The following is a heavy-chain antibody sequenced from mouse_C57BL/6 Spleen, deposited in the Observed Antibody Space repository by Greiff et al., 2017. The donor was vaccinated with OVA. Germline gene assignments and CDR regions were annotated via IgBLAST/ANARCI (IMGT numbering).Heavy chain of an antibody. D-gene: IGHD2-5*01. V-gene: IGHV1-15*01. J-gene: IGHJ1*03. Sequence: LQESGAELVRPGASVTLSCKASGYTFTDYEMHWVKQTPVHGLEWIGAIDPETGGTAYNQKFKGKAILTADKSSSTAYMELRSLTSEDSAVYYCTPYYSNYFDVWGTGTTVTVSS. CDR2: IDPETGGT. CDR1: GYTFTDYE. CDR3: TPYYSNYFDV.